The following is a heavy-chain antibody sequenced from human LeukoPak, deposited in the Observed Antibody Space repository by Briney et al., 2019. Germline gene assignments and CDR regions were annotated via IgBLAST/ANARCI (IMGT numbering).Heavy chain of an antibody. CDR3: AKGWAGGLRGYFDY. V-gene: IGHV3-23*01. J-gene: IGHJ4*02. D-gene: IGHD5/OR15-5a*01. CDR1: GFTFSSHG. Sequence: GGSLRLSCGASGFTFSSHGMNWVRQAPGKGLEWVSGISPSGGITYYTDSVKGRFTISRDNSKNTLYLQMNTLRAEDTALYYCAKGWAGGLRGYFDYWGQGTLATVSS. CDR2: ISPSGGIT.